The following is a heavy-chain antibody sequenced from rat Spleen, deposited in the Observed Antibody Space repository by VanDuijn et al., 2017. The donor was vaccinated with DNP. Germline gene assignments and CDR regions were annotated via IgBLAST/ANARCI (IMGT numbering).Heavy chain of an antibody. Sequence: VQLVESGGGLVQPGRSLKLSCAASGFTFSDYYMAWVRQPSGKGLEWIAAISSGGSSYFNLALKSRLSIRRDTSKSQVFLKMDSLQTEDTAIYFCTRDDSGPYYWGQGVMVTVSS. CDR3: TRDDSGPYY. J-gene: IGHJ2*01. V-gene: IGHV2S12*01. CDR2: ISSGGSS. D-gene: IGHD1-1*01. CDR1: GFTFSDYY.